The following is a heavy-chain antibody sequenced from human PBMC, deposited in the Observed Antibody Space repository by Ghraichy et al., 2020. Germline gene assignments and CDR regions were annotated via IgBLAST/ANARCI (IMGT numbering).Heavy chain of an antibody. CDR3: AKGDPYDFWSGYSSYGMDV. CDR2: IGGSGGTT. J-gene: IGHJ6*02. V-gene: IGHV3-23*01. D-gene: IGHD3-3*01. CDR1: GFTFSGYA. Sequence: GGSLRLSCAASGFTFSGYAMSWVRQAPGKGLEWVSGIGGSGGTTYYADSVKGQFSISRDNSKNMLYLQMNSLRVEDTAVYYCAKGDPYDFWSGYSSYGMDVWGQGTTVTVAS.